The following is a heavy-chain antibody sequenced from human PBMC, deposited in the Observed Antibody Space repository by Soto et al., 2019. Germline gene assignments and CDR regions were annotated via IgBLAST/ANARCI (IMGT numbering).Heavy chain of an antibody. J-gene: IGHJ4*01. CDR3: ATIVARHFIVPVFDQ. Sequence: EVQLVESGGGLVQPGRSLRLSCVASGFTFDEYALHWVRQAPGKGLEWVSGISWDSGSINYAASVRDRFTVSIGNAKNSLYLHLTRLGFEDTAFYYCATIVARHFIVPVFDQWGHGALVTVAA. V-gene: IGHV3-9*01. CDR1: GFTFDEYA. D-gene: IGHD2-21*01. CDR2: ISWDSGSI.